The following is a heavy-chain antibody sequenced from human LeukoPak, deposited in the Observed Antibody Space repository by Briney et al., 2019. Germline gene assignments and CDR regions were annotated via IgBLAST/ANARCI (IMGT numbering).Heavy chain of an antibody. J-gene: IGHJ4*02. CDR2: IYYSGTT. V-gene: IGHV4-39*01. Sequence: PSETLSLTCTVSGGSISSRDYDWGWIRQPPGKALEWIGSIYYSGTTYYNPPLKSRVTISVDASKDQVSLKLNSVTAADTAVYYCARLFPSCTKTTCDFDYWGQGILVSVSS. CDR1: GGSISSRDYD. D-gene: IGHD2-8*01. CDR3: ARLFPSCTKTTCDFDY.